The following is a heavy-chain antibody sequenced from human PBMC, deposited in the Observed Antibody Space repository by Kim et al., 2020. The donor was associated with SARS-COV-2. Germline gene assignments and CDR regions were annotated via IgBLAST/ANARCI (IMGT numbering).Heavy chain of an antibody. CDR2: INTNTGNP. D-gene: IGHD2-2*01. CDR3: ARYAGPIPYCSSTSCSEYWFDP. J-gene: IGHJ5*02. CDR1: GYTFTSYA. V-gene: IGHV7-4-1*02. Sequence: ASVKVSCKASGYTFTSYAMNWVRQAPGQGLEWMGWINTNTGNPTYAQGFTGRFVFSLDTSVSTAYLQISSLKAEDTAVYYCARYAGPIPYCSSTSCSEYWFDPWGQGTLVTVSS.